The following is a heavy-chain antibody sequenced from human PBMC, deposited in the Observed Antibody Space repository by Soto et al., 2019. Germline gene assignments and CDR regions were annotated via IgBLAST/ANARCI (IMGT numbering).Heavy chain of an antibody. J-gene: IGHJ4*02. Sequence: QVQLVQSGAEVKKPGSSVKVSCTASGGTFSSYAISWVRQAPGQGLEWMGGIIPIFGTANYAQKFQGRVTITADESTSTAYMELSSLRSEDTAVYYCARDSHPHYYDSSGYYYTIDYWGQGTLVTVSS. V-gene: IGHV1-69*01. CDR2: IIPIFGTA. D-gene: IGHD3-22*01. CDR3: ARDSHPHYYDSSGYYYTIDY. CDR1: GGTFSSYA.